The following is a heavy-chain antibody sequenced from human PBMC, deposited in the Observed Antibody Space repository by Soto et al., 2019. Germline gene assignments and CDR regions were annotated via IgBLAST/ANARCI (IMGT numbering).Heavy chain of an antibody. Sequence: GGSLRLSCAASGFTFSDYYMIWIRQAPGKGLEWVSYISSSSSYTNYADSVKGRFTISRDNAKNSLYLQMNSLRAEDTAVYYCVWGEWELQGWGQGTLVTVSS. CDR2: ISSSSSYT. V-gene: IGHV3-11*06. CDR3: VWGEWELQG. J-gene: IGHJ4*02. CDR1: GFTFSDYY. D-gene: IGHD1-26*01.